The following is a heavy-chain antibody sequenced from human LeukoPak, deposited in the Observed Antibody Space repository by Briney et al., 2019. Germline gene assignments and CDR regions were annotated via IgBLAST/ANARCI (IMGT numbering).Heavy chain of an antibody. J-gene: IGHJ3*02. CDR1: GFTFDDYA. Sequence: GGSLRLSCAASGFTFDDYAMHWVRHAPGKGLEWVSGISWNSGSIGYADSVKGRFTISRDNAKNSLYLQMNSLRAEDTALYYCAKVLGRDAFDIWGQGTMVTVSS. CDR3: AKVLGRDAFDI. CDR2: ISWNSGSI. D-gene: IGHD1-14*01. V-gene: IGHV3-9*01.